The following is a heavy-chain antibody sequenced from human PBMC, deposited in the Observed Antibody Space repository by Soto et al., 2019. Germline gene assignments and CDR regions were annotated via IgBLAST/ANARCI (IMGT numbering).Heavy chain of an antibody. D-gene: IGHD5-18*01. CDR1: GFTFSSYS. CDR2: ISSSSSTI. CDR3: ARDRSPHTAMVRPYYFDY. J-gene: IGHJ4*02. V-gene: IGHV3-48*02. Sequence: GGSLRLSCAASGFTFSSYSMNWVRQAPGKGLEWVSSISSSSSTIYYADSVKGRFTISRDNAKNSLYLQMNSLRDEDTAVYYCARDRSPHTAMVRPYYFDYWGQGTLVTVSS.